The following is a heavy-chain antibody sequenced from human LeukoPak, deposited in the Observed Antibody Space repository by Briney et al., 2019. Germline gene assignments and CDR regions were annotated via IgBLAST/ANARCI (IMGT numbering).Heavy chain of an antibody. V-gene: IGHV1-2*02. J-gene: IGHJ4*02. CDR2: INPNSGGT. Sequence: ASVRVSCMASGYTFTGYYMHWVRQAPGQGLEWMGWINPNSGGTNYAQKFQGRVTMTRDTSISTAYMELSRLRSDDTAVYYCATLLVVGATTTFDYWGQGTLVTVSS. D-gene: IGHD1-26*01. CDR3: ATLLVVGATTTFDY. CDR1: GYTFTGYY.